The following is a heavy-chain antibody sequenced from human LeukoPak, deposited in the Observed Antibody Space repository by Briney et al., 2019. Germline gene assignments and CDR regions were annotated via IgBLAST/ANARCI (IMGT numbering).Heavy chain of an antibody. Sequence: GGSLRLSCAASGFTFSSYSMNWVRQAPGKGLEWVSSISSSSSNIYYADSVKGRFTISRDNAKNSLYLQMNSLRAEDTAVYYCARPEGYSSSWYGYWGQGTLVTVSS. CDR3: ARPEGYSSSWYGY. CDR2: ISSSSSNI. V-gene: IGHV3-21*01. D-gene: IGHD6-13*01. CDR1: GFTFSSYS. J-gene: IGHJ4*02.